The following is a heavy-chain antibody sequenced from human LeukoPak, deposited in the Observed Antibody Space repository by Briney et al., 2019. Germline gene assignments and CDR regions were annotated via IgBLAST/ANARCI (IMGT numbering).Heavy chain of an antibody. CDR1: GGPISSYY. J-gene: IGHJ5*02. CDR3: ARDDFIGRYSWFDP. Sequence: SETLSLTCTVSGGPISSYYWSWIRQPPGKGLEWIGYIYYSGSTYYNPSLKSRVTISVDTSKNQSSLKLNSVTAADTAVYYCARDDFIGRYSWFDPWGQGTLVTVSS. V-gene: IGHV4-59*12. D-gene: IGHD3/OR15-3a*01. CDR2: IYYSGST.